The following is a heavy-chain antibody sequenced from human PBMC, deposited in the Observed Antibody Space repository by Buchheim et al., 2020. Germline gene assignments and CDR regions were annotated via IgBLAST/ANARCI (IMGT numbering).Heavy chain of an antibody. J-gene: IGHJ6*02. CDR1: GYTFTSYD. CDR2: MNPNSGNT. V-gene: IGHV1-8*01. CDR3: ARAPRRYNWNNSPGYYYYYGMDV. D-gene: IGHD1-1*01. Sequence: QVQLVQSGAEVKKPGASVKVSCKASGYTFTSYDINWVRQATGQGLEWMGWMNPNSGNTGYAQKFQGRVTMTRNTSISTAYMELSSLRSEDTAVYYCARAPRRYNWNNSPGYYYYYGMDVWGQGTT.